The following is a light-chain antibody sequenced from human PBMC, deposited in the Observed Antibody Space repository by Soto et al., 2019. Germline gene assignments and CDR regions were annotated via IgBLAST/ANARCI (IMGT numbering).Light chain of an antibody. J-gene: IGLJ1*01. V-gene: IGLV2-23*01. CDR3: CSYAGSSTYV. CDR1: SSDVGNYDL. CDR2: EGS. Sequence: ALTQPASVSGSPGQSITISCTGTSSDVGNYDLVSWYQQLPGKAPKFILYEGSKRPSGVSNRFSGSKSGNTASLTISGLQAEDEADYYCCSYAGSSTYVFGTGTKVTVL.